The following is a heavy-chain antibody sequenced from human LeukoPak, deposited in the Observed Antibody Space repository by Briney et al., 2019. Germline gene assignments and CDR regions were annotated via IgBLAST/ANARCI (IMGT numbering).Heavy chain of an antibody. CDR1: GYSISSGYY. V-gene: IGHV4-38-2*02. CDR3: ARDSSGWIGYFDY. CDR2: IYHSGST. Sequence: SETLSLACVVSGYSISSGYYWGWIRQPPGKGLEWIGSIYHSGSTYYNPSLKSRVTISVDMSKNQFSLKLSSVTAADTAVYYCARDSSGWIGYFDYWGQGTLVTVSS. D-gene: IGHD6-19*01. J-gene: IGHJ4*02.